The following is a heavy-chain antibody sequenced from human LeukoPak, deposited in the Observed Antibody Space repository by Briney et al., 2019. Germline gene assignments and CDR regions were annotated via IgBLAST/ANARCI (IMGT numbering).Heavy chain of an antibody. CDR3: ARDLRLSGSYFRFDP. CDR1: GGTLSSYA. V-gene: IGHV1-69*04. Sequence: GSSVKVSRKASGGTLSSYAISWVRQALGQGLEWMGRIIPILGIANYAQKFQGRVTITADKSTSTAYMELSSLRSEDTAVYYCARDLRLSGSYFRFDPWGQGTLVTVSS. D-gene: IGHD1-26*01. J-gene: IGHJ5*02. CDR2: IIPILGIA.